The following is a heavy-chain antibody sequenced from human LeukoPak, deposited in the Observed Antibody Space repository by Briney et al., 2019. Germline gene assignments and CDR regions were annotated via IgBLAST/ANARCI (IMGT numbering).Heavy chain of an antibody. CDR3: AREGRDSSGYYRG. V-gene: IGHV3-7*01. J-gene: IGHJ4*02. D-gene: IGHD3-22*01. CDR1: GFTFSSYW. CDR2: IKQDGSEK. Sequence: GGSLRLSCAASGFTFSSYWMSWVRPAPGKGLEWVANIKQDGSEKYYVDSVKGRLTISRDNAKNSLYLQMNSLRAEDTAVYYCAREGRDSSGYYRGWGQGTLVTVSS.